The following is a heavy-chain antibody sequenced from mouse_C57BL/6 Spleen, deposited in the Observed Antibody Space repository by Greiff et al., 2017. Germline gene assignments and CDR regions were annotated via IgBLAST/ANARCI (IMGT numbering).Heavy chain of an antibody. Sequence: EVQLQQSGPELVKPGASVKISCKASGYTFTDYYMNWVKQSHGKSLEWIGDINPNNGGTSYNQKFKGKATLTVDKSSSTAYMELRSLTSEDSAVYYCARLVGSSHWYFDVWGTGTTVTVSS. CDR1: GYTFTDYY. V-gene: IGHV1-26*01. CDR2: INPNNGGT. J-gene: IGHJ1*03. CDR3: ARLVGSSHWYFDV. D-gene: IGHD1-1*01.